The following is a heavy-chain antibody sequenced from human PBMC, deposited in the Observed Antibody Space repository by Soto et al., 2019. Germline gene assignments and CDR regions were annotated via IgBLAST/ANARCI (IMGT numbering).Heavy chain of an antibody. Sequence: QVQLVQSGAEVKKPGASVKVSCKASGYTFTSYGFSWVRQAPGQGLEWMGWINAYNGDTNYAQNLQGRVTMTTDTSPLTAYMELRGLRSDDTAVYYCARMGYGPYSYLGMDVWGQGTTVTVSS. J-gene: IGHJ6*02. V-gene: IGHV1-18*01. D-gene: IGHD2-21*01. CDR2: INAYNGDT. CDR1: GYTFTSYG. CDR3: ARMGYGPYSYLGMDV.